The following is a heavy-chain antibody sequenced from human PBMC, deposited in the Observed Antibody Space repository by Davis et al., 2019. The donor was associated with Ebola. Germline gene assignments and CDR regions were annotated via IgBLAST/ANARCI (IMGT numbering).Heavy chain of an antibody. Sequence: AASVKFSCKASGCTFSSYAISWVRQAPGHGLEWMGRIIPILGIANYAQKFQGRVTITADKSTSTAYMELSSLRSEDTAVYYCASDYGGNSGYFDYWGQGTLVTVSS. CDR3: ASDYGGNSGYFDY. D-gene: IGHD4-23*01. J-gene: IGHJ4*02. V-gene: IGHV1-69*04. CDR1: GCTFSSYA. CDR2: IIPILGIA.